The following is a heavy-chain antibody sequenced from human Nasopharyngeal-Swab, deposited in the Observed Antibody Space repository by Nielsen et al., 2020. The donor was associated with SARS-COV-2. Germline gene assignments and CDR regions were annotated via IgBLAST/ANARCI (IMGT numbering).Heavy chain of an antibody. CDR2: ITSSSTYM. V-gene: IGHV3-21*01. Sequence: VRQAPGKGLEWVSSITSSSTYMYYTDSVEGRFTISRDNAKNSLFLQMNSLRDEDTAVYYCASRPRAGYWGQGTLVTVSS. CDR3: ASRPRAGY. J-gene: IGHJ4*02.